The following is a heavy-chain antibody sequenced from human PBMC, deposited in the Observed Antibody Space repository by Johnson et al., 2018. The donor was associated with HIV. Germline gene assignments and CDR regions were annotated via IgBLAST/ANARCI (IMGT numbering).Heavy chain of an antibody. CDR2: IYSGGST. CDR1: GLTVSSNY. J-gene: IGHJ3*02. D-gene: IGHD2-8*02. V-gene: IGHV3-53*01. CDR3: ARAIEVVVYAIRGRAFDI. Sequence: VQLVESGGGLIQPGGSLRLSCAASGLTVSSNYMNWVRQAPGKGLEWVSVIYSGGSTYYADSVKGRFTISRDNAKNSLYLQMNSLRAEDTALYYCARAIEVVVYAIRGRAFDIWGQGTMVTVSS.